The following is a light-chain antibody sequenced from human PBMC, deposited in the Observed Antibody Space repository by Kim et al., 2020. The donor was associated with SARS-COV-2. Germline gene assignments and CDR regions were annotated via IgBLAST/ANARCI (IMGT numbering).Light chain of an antibody. CDR1: QSVSSY. Sequence: EIVLTQSPATLSLSPGERATLSCRASQSVSSYLAWYQQKPGQAPRLLIYDASNRATGIPARFSGSGSGTDFTLTISSLEPEDFAVYYYHQHSSWPRPITFGQGTQLEIK. J-gene: IGKJ5*01. CDR2: DAS. V-gene: IGKV3-11*01. CDR3: HQHSSWPRPIT.